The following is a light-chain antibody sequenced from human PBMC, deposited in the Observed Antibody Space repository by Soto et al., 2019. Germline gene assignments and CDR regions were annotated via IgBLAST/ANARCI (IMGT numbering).Light chain of an antibody. Sequence: QSVLTQPPSVSAAPGQGVTISCSGSDSNIGNNFVSWYQQLSGAAPKLLIYDNNMRPSGTPDRFSGSKSGTSATLAIIGLQTGDEADYYCASWDGAVTGGRVIFGGRTKLTVL. CDR3: ASWDGAVTGGRVI. CDR1: DSNIGNNF. V-gene: IGLV1-51*01. J-gene: IGLJ2*01. CDR2: DNN.